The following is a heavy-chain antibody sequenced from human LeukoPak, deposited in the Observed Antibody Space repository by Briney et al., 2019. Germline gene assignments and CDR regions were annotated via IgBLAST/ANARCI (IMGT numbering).Heavy chain of an antibody. V-gene: IGHV4-38-2*02. J-gene: IGHJ6*03. CDR2: MYHSGST. CDR3: ARQIYYYYYMDV. CDR1: GYSISSGYY. Sequence: SETLSLTCTVSGYSISSGYYWGWIRQPPGKGLEWIGSMYHSGSTYYNPSIKSRVTISVGTSKNQFSLKLSSVTAADTAVYYCARQIYYYYYMDVWGKGTTVTISS.